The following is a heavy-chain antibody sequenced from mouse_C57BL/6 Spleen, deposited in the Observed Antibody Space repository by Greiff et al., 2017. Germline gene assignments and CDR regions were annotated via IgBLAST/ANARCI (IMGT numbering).Heavy chain of an antibody. D-gene: IGHD2-5*01. Sequence: QVQLQQPGAELVKPGASVQLSCKASGYTFTSYWMQWVKQRPGQGLEWIGEIDPSDSYTNYNQKFKGKATLTVDTSSSTAYMQLSSLTSEDSAVYYCARWDYSNYDYAMDYWGQGTSVTVSS. CDR2: IDPSDSYT. CDR3: ARWDYSNYDYAMDY. CDR1: GYTFTSYW. J-gene: IGHJ4*01. V-gene: IGHV1-50*01.